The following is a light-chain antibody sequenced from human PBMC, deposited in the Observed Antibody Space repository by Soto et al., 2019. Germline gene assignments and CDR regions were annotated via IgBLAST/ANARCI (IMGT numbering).Light chain of an antibody. CDR2: EGT. CDR1: SSDVVGYNL. J-gene: IGLJ2*01. Sequence: QSALTQPASVSGSPGQSITIPCTGTSSDVVGYNLVSWFQQHPGKAPKLLIYEGTKRPSGVSNRFAGSKSGNTASLTISGLQAEDEADYYCCSYAAGSTPVLFGGGTQLTVL. V-gene: IGLV2-23*01. CDR3: CSYAAGSTPVL.